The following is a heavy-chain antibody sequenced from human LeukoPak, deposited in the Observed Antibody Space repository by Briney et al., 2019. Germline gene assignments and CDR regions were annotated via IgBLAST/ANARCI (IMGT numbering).Heavy chain of an antibody. D-gene: IGHD4-17*01. CDR1: GYTFTSYG. J-gene: IGHJ4*02. CDR2: ISAYNGNT. CDR3: ARVTKTDYDFDY. Sequence: ASVKVSCKASGYTFTSYGISWVRQAPGQGLEWMGWISAYNGNTDYAQKLQGRVTMTTDKSTSTAYMELRSLRSDETAVYYCARVTKTDYDFDYWGQGTLVTVSS. V-gene: IGHV1-18*01.